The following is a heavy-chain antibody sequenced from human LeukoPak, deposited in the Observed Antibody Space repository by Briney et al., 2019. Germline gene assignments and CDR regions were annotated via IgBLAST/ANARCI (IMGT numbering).Heavy chain of an antibody. V-gene: IGHV4-61*09. D-gene: IGHD5-18*01. CDR3: ARYTYGVSFDF. Sequence: TAQSLSLTCTVSNFSISRGEYCWSRIRQPAGKGLDWIGHIYTSGSTNYNPSLKSRVSISLDTSKRQFSMRLRSVTAADTAMYYCARYTYGVSFDFWGQGTLVTVSS. CDR1: NFSISRGEYC. J-gene: IGHJ4*02. CDR2: IYTSGST.